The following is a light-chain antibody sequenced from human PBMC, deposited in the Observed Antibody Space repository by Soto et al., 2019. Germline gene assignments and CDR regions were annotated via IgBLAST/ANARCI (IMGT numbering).Light chain of an antibody. J-gene: IGLJ2*01. CDR2: EDI. Sequence: QSALTQPPSASGSPGQSVTISCTGSSSAVGGYNCVSWFQQHPGKAPKLMIFEDIKRPSGVPDRFSASTSGNTASLTVSGLQAEDESDYYCSSYGGSDNLIFGGGTKLTVL. V-gene: IGLV2-8*01. CDR3: SSYGGSDNLI. CDR1: SSAVGGYNC.